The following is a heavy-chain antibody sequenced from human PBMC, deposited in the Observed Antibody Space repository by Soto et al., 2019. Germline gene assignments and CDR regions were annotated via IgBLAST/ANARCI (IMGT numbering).Heavy chain of an antibody. CDR2: INVYNGNT. CDR3: ARGVGSGSYYNQYNWFDP. D-gene: IGHD3-10*01. V-gene: IGHV1-18*01. Sequence: ASVKVSCKASGYTFTNYGIRWVRQAPGQGLEWMGWINVYNGNTKYAQKVQGRVTMTTDTSTSSAYMELRSLRSDDTAVYYCARGVGSGSYYNQYNWFDPWGQGTLVTVSS. J-gene: IGHJ5*02. CDR1: GYTFTNYG.